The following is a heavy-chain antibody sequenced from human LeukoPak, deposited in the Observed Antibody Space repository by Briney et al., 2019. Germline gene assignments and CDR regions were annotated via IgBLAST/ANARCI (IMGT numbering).Heavy chain of an antibody. CDR3: ARHSGCSSTSCYVQGYNWFDP. V-gene: IGHV4-28*01. CDR1: GYSISSSNW. J-gene: IGHJ5*02. CDR2: IYYRGST. Sequence: SDTPSLTCAVSGYSISSSNWWGWIRQPPGKGLEWIGYIYYRGSTNHNPSLKSRVTISVDTSMNQFSLKLSSVTAADTAVYYCARHSGCSSTSCYVQGYNWFDPWGQGTLVTVSS. D-gene: IGHD2-2*01.